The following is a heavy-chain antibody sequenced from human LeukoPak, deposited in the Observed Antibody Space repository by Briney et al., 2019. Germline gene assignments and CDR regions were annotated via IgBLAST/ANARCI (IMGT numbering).Heavy chain of an antibody. CDR1: GFTFSDYY. J-gene: IGHJ3*02. V-gene: IGHV3-11*04. CDR3: ARFPCGGDCSRDVAFDI. D-gene: IGHD2-21*02. CDR2: ISSSGSTI. Sequence: GGSLRLSCAASGFTFSDYYMSWIRQAPGKGLEWVSYISSSGSTIYYADSVKGRFTISRDNAKNSLYPQMNSLGAEDTAVYYCARFPCGGDCSRDVAFDIWGQGTMVTVSS.